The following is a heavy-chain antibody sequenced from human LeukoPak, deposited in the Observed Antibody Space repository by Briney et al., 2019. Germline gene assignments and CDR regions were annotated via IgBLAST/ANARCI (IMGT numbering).Heavy chain of an antibody. CDR3: ARSRVPPEFLEWLYG. D-gene: IGHD3-3*01. J-gene: IGHJ4*02. CDR2: IYHSGST. V-gene: IGHV4-4*02. CDR1: GFILSDHY. Sequence: GSLRLSCAASGFILSDHYIDWVRQPPGKGLEWIGEIYHSGSTNYNPSLKSRVTISVDKSKNQFSLKLSSVTAADTAVYYCARSRVPPEFLEWLYGWGQGTLVTVSS.